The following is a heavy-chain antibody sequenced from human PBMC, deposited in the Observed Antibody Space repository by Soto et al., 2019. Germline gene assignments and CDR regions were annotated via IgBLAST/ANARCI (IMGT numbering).Heavy chain of an antibody. CDR2: INHSGST. J-gene: IGHJ4*02. CDR3: ARGSQQWLVRPFDY. Sequence: QVQLQQWGAGLLKPSETLSLTCAVYGGSFSGYYWSWIRQPPGKGLEWIGEINHSGSTTHNPSLKSRVTISVDPSKNHSSMKLSSVTAADTAVYYCARGSQQWLVRPFDYWGQRTLVTVAA. D-gene: IGHD6-19*01. CDR1: GGSFSGYY. V-gene: IGHV4-34*01.